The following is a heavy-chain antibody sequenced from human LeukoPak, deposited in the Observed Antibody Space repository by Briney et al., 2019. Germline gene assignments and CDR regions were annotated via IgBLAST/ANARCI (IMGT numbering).Heavy chain of an antibody. Sequence: SVKVSCKASGGTSRTHSITWVRQAPGQGLEWLGGIIPLFRTPHSAQNFQGRVTITTDESTSTAYIELTSLRSDDTAIYYCARVDRYHFYLDVWGKGTTVTVSS. V-gene: IGHV1-69*05. J-gene: IGHJ6*03. CDR2: IIPLFRTP. CDR1: GGTSRTHS. CDR3: ARVDRYHFYLDV.